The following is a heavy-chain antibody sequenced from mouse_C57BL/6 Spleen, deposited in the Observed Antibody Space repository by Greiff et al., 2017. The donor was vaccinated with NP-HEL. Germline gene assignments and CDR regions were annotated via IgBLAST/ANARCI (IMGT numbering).Heavy chain of an antibody. Sequence: VQMQQSGAELVKPGASVKISCKASGYAFSSYWMNWVKQRPGKGLEWIGQIYPGDGDTNYNGKFKGKATLTADKSSSTAYMQLSSLTSEDSAVYFCARETLDSSGYRFAYWGQGTLVTVSA. CDR3: ARETLDSSGYRFAY. D-gene: IGHD3-2*02. J-gene: IGHJ3*01. V-gene: IGHV1-80*01. CDR1: GYAFSSYW. CDR2: IYPGDGDT.